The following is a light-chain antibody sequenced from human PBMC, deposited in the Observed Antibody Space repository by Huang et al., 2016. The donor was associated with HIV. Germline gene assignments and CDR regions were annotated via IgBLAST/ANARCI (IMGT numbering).Light chain of an antibody. CDR3: QQSRSLPRT. V-gene: IGKV1-39*01. J-gene: IGKJ4*01. Sequence: EIQLTQSPSSLSASVGDGITITCRASENIVYSLSWFRQRPGRAPEALIYAASRLHAGVPSEFSATGAGANFTLSIDGLGPEDFATYYCQQSRSLPRTYGGGTKVDI. CDR2: AAS. CDR1: ENIVYS.